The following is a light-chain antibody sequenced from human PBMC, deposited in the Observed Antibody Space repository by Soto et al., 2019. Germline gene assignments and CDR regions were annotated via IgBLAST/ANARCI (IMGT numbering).Light chain of an antibody. J-gene: IGKJ4*01. CDR2: GAS. V-gene: IGKV3-20*01. Sequence: DIVMTQSPATLSVSPGERATLSCRASQSVSSSYLAWYQQKPGRAPRLLIYGASSRATGIPDRFSGSGYGTEFTINISSLEHEDFEVYYCTPYGSSPRLNFGGGTKV. CDR1: QSVSSSY. CDR3: TPYGSSPRLN.